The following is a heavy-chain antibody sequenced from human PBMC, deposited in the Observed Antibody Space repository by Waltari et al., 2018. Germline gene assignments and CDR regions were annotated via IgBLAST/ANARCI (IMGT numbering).Heavy chain of an antibody. CDR2: RLFDGTNK. CDR1: GFAFSSYS. D-gene: IGHD2-2*01. J-gene: IGHJ6*02. V-gene: IGHV3-33*01. Sequence: QVQLVESGGGVVQPGRSLRLSCAASGFAFSSYSMHWVRQAPGKGLEWVAMRLFDGTNKYYADSVKGRFTISRDNSKNTLYLQMNSLRAEDTAVYYCARDKEPAASIDVWGQGTTVTVSS. CDR3: ARDKEPAASIDV.